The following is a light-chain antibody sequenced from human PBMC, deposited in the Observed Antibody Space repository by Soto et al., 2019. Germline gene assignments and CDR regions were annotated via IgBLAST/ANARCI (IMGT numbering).Light chain of an antibody. CDR3: QSYDSSLDVV. J-gene: IGLJ2*01. Sequence: QSALTQPPSVSGAPGQRVTISCTGSSSNIGAGYDVHWYQQLPGTAPKLLIYGNSNRPSGVPDRFSGSKSGTSASLAITGLQAEDEADYYCQSYDSSLDVVFGGGTKLTV. V-gene: IGLV1-40*01. CDR2: GNS. CDR1: SSNIGAGYD.